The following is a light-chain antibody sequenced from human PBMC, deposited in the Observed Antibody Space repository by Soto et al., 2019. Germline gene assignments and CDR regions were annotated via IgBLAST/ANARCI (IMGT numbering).Light chain of an antibody. CDR2: GVS. J-gene: IGLJ1*01. V-gene: IGLV2-14*03. CDR1: SSDIGGSNY. CDR3: YSSRSSSSTFYV. Sequence: QSALTQPASVSGSPGQSITISCAGTSSDIGGSNYVSWYQQHPGKAPKLMIYGVSNRPSGVSNRFSGSKSGNTASLTISGLQAEDEADYFCYSSRSSSSTFYVFGIGTKVTVL.